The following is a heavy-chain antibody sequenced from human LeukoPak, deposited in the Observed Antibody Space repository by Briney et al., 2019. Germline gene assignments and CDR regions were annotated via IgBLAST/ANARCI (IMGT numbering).Heavy chain of an antibody. J-gene: IGHJ4*02. CDR1: GGSISSGSYY. Sequence: SQTLSLTCTVSGGSISSGSYYWSWIRQPAGKGLEWIGRIYTSGSTNYNPSLKSRVTISVDTSKNQFSLKLSSVTAADTAVYYCARDRYYGSGSYGFDYWGQGTLVTVSS. CDR3: ARDRYYGSGSYGFDY. V-gene: IGHV4-61*02. D-gene: IGHD3-10*01. CDR2: IYTSGST.